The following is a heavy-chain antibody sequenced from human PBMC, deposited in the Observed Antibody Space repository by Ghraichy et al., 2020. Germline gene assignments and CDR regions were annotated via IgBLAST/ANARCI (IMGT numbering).Heavy chain of an antibody. Sequence: SETLSLTCAVSGDSISSSSNYWVWIRQPPGKGLEWIGSFYGTGSTYHNKSLKSRVTLSVHTSTNQFSLKVSSVTAADTAVYYCARLLLGFTAYDPIDYWGQGTLVAVSS. CDR2: FYGTGST. J-gene: IGHJ4*02. V-gene: IGHV4-39*01. CDR3: ARLLLGFTAYDPIDY. D-gene: IGHD5-12*01. CDR1: GDSISSSSNY.